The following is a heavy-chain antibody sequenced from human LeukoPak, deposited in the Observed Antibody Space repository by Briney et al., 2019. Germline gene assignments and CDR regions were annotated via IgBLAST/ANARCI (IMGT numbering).Heavy chain of an antibody. J-gene: IGHJ3*02. CDR3: ARGPYSYDSSGAFDI. V-gene: IGHV4-61*02. CDR1: GGSISSGSYY. D-gene: IGHD3-22*01. Sequence: SETLSLTCTVSGGSISSGSYYWSWIRQPAGKGLEWIGRIYTSGSTNYSPSLKSRVTISVDTSKNQFSLKPSSVTAADTAVYFCARGPYSYDSSGAFDIWGQGTMVTVSS. CDR2: IYTSGST.